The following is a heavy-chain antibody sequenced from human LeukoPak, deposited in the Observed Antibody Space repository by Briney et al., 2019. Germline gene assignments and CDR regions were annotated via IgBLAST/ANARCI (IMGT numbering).Heavy chain of an antibody. V-gene: IGHV3-7*01. D-gene: IGHD3-22*01. CDR3: TRGVITRDY. Sequence: GGSLRLSCAASGFTFSSNWMSWVRQAPGKGLEWVANIKQDGSEKYYVDSVKGRFTISRDNAKNSLYLQMNSLRAEDTDVYYCTRGVITRDYWGQGTLVTVSS. J-gene: IGHJ4*02. CDR2: IKQDGSEK. CDR1: GFTFSSNW.